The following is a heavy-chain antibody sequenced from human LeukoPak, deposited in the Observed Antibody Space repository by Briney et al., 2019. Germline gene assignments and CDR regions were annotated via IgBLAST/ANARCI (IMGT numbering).Heavy chain of an antibody. CDR2: ISYDGSNK. D-gene: IGHD2-2*01. J-gene: IGHJ6*03. CDR1: GFTFSSYA. CDR3: ARGYCSSTSCYGNYMDV. Sequence: GGSLRLSCAASGFTFSSYAMHWVRQAPGKGLEWVAVISYDGSNKYYADSVKGRFTISRDNSKNTLYLQMNSLRGEDTAVYYCARGYCSSTSCYGNYMDVWGKGTTVTVSS. V-gene: IGHV3-30-3*01.